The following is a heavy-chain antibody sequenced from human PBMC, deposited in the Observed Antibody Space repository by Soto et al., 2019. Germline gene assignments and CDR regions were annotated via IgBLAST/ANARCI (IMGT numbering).Heavy chain of an antibody. CDR3: ATPSGY. CDR1: GYTLTSHY. J-gene: IGHJ4*02. D-gene: IGHD3-10*01. CDR2: INPRAGST. Sequence: ASVKVSCKASGYTLTSHYMHWVRQAPGQGLEWMGLINPRAGSTSYAQNFQGRVTMTRDTSTSTVFMDLSSLRSEDTAIYYCATPSGYWGQGTLVTVSS. V-gene: IGHV1-46*01.